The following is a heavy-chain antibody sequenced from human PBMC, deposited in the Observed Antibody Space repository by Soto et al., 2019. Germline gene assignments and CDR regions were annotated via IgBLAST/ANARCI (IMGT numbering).Heavy chain of an antibody. CDR3: ATSYYYDSSGYFDAFDL. CDR1: GFTFNNYE. D-gene: IGHD3-22*01. J-gene: IGHJ3*01. CDR2: ISRSGSTT. V-gene: IGHV3-48*03. Sequence: EGQLLESGGGSVRSGGSLRLSCAASGFTFNNYEMNWVRQAPGKGPEWVSYISRSGSTTYYGDSVKGRFTISRDNAKNSLYLQMNSLRAEDTAVYYCATSYYYDSSGYFDAFDLWGQGTLVSVSS.